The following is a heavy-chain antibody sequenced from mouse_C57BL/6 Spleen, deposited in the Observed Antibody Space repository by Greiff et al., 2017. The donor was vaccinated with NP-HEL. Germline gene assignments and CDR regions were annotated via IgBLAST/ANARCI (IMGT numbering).Heavy chain of an antibody. V-gene: IGHV7-3*01. D-gene: IGHD1-1*01. Sequence: DVKLVESGGGLVQPGGSLSLSCAASGFTFTDYYMSWVRQPPGKALEWLGFIRNKANGYTTEYSASVKGRFTISRDNSQSILYLQMNALRAEDSATYYCARYILSLYAMDYWGQGTSVTVSS. CDR3: ARYILSLYAMDY. J-gene: IGHJ4*01. CDR1: GFTFTDYY. CDR2: IRNKANGYTT.